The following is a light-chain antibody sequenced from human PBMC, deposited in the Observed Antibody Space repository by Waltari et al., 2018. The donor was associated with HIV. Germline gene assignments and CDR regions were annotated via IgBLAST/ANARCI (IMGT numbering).Light chain of an antibody. V-gene: IGLV2-23*02. Sequence: QSALAQPASVSGSPGQTITISCTGTSSDIGNYNFVSWYQQHPGKPPKLLISEVTKRPSGVPSRFSASKSGNTASLTISGLQPEDEADYYCCSFGGPPPCWLCGGGTKLTVL. J-gene: IGLJ3*02. CDR2: EVT. CDR1: SSDIGNYNF. CDR3: CSFGGPPPCWL.